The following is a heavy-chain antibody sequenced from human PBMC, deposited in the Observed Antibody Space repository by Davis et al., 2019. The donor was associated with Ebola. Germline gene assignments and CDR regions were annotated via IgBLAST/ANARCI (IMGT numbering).Heavy chain of an antibody. CDR1: GFTFSSYA. Sequence: GESLKISCAASGFTFSSYAMHWVRQAPGKGLEWVAVISYDGSNKYYADSVKGRFTISRDNSKNTLYLQMGSLRAEDMAVYYCARGYGSGSYYYYGMDVWGQGTTVTVSS. V-gene: IGHV3-30*14. D-gene: IGHD3-10*01. CDR2: ISYDGSNK. J-gene: IGHJ6*02. CDR3: ARGYGSGSYYYYGMDV.